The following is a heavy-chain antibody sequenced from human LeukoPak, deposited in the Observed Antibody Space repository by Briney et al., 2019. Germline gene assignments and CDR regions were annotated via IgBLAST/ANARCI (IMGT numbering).Heavy chain of an antibody. Sequence: ETLSLTCAVYGGSFSGYYWSWVRQAPGKGLEWVSVIYSGGSTYYADSVKGRFTISRDNSKNTLYLQMNSLRAEDTAVYYCAREEGPLDYWGQGTLVTVSS. J-gene: IGHJ4*02. CDR2: IYSGGST. CDR3: AREEGPLDY. V-gene: IGHV3-66*01. CDR1: GGSFSGYY.